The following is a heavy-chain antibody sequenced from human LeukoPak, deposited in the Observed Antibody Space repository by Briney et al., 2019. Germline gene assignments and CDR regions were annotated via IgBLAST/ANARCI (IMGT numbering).Heavy chain of an antibody. D-gene: IGHD3-3*01. J-gene: IGHJ4*02. CDR2: IYHSGST. CDR3: TALDFWSGYSVDY. Sequence: KPSETLSRTCAVSGYSISSGYYWGWIRQPPGKGLEWIGSIYHSGSTYYNPSLKSRVTISVDTSKNQFSLKLSSVTAADTAVYYCTALDFWSGYSVDYWGQGTLVTVSS. CDR1: GYSISSGYY. V-gene: IGHV4-38-2*01.